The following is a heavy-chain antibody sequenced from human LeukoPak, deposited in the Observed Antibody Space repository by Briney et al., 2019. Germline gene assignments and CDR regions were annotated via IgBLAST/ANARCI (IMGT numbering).Heavy chain of an antibody. CDR3: ARVGRYGGDAFDI. J-gene: IGHJ3*02. CDR2: IIPILGIA. Sequence: SVKVSCTASGGTFSSYAISWVRQAPGQGLEWMGRIIPILGIANYAQKFQGRVTITADKSTSTAYMELSSLRSEDTAVYYCARVGRYGGDAFDIWGQGTMVTVSS. D-gene: IGHD3-16*01. CDR1: GGTFSSYA. V-gene: IGHV1-69*04.